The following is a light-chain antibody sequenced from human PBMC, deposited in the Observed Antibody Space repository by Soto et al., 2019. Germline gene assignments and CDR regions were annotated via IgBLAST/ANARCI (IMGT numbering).Light chain of an antibody. CDR2: EVT. CDR1: SSDVGIYNY. CDR3: SSYTTSSTRV. Sequence: QSALTQPASVSGSPGQPIAISCTGSSSDVGIYNYVSWYQQHPGKVPKLIIYEVTNRPSGVSNRFSGSKSGNTASLTISGLQAEDEADYYCSSYTTSSTRVFGTGTKAPS. J-gene: IGLJ1*01. V-gene: IGLV2-14*01.